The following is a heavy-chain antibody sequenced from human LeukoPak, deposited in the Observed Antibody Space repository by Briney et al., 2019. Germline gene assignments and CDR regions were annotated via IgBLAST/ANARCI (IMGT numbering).Heavy chain of an antibody. CDR1: GGSIRSGSHY. V-gene: IGHV4-61*02. CDR2: IYTSGGT. J-gene: IGHJ4*02. Sequence: SQTLSLTCTVSGGSIRSGSHYWSWIRQPAGTGLEWIGRIYTSGGTNYNPFLKSRVSISVDTSQNHFSLKLSSVTAADTAVYYCARTTETDTSSWYYWGQGTLVTVSS. D-gene: IGHD6-13*01. CDR3: ARTTETDTSSWYY.